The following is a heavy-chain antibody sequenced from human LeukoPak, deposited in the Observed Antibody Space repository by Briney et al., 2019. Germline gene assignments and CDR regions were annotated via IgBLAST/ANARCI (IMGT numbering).Heavy chain of an antibody. CDR3: ARDLEATTYDY. V-gene: IGHV3-30-3*01. J-gene: IGHJ4*02. D-gene: IGHD1-26*01. CDR2: ISYDGSNK. Sequence: GGSLRLSCAASGFTFSSYAMHWVRQAPGKGLEWVAVISYDGSNKYYADSVKGRFTISRDNSKNTLYLQMNSLRAKDTAVYYCARDLEATTYDYWGQGTLVTVSS. CDR1: GFTFSSYA.